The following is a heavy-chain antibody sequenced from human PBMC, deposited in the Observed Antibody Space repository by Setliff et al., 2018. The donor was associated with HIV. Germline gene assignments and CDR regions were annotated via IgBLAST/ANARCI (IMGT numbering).Heavy chain of an antibody. J-gene: IGHJ3*02. CDR1: GGTFSSGTFSSYA. CDR2: IIPIFGTT. D-gene: IGHD2-15*01. V-gene: IGHV1-69*13. Sequence: SVKVSCKASGGTFSSGTFSSYAIGWVRQAPGQGLEWMGGIIPIFGTTKYAQKFQGRVTITADASTSTASMELSSLRSEDTAIYYCARGLGYCGGGDCYPDAFDIWGQGTLVTVSS. CDR3: ARGLGYCGGGDCYPDAFDI.